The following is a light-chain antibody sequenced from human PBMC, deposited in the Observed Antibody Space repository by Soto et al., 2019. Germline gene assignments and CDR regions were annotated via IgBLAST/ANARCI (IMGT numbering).Light chain of an antibody. Sequence: DIQMTQSPSSLYASVGDRVIITCRASQGISKYLAWYQQKPGKVPNVLIYGASTLQSGVPSLFSGSGSGTDFTLTIRSLQPEDVATYYCQEYDSAPFTFGPGTKVDIK. CDR3: QEYDSAPFT. J-gene: IGKJ3*01. CDR1: QGISKY. V-gene: IGKV1-27*01. CDR2: GAS.